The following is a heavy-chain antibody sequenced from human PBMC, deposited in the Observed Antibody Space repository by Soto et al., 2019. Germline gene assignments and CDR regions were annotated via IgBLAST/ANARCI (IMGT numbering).Heavy chain of an antibody. CDR1: GHTLNGHS. J-gene: IGHJ4*02. CDR3: TRGLHYDTTGPNFAD. CDR2: INPNTGDT. D-gene: IGHD1-1*01. V-gene: IGHV1-2*04. Sequence: ASVKVSCKASGHTLNGHSMHWVRQAPGQGLEWMGWINPNTGDTKYAQKFQDSVTMTWDTSVTTAYLELSRLRSDDTGVYYCTRGLHYDTTGPNFADWGQGTLVTVSS.